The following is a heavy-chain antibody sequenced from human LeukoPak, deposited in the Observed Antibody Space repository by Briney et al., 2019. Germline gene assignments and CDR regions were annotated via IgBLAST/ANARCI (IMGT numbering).Heavy chain of an antibody. CDR1: GFTFSNAG. J-gene: IGHJ6*03. CDR2: IKSKTDGGTT. V-gene: IGHV3-15*01. Sequence: GGSLRLSCAASGFTFSNAGMSWVRQAPGKGLEWVGRIKSKTDGGTTDYAAPVKGRFTISREDSKNTLYLQMNSLKTEDTAVYYCTTYVGAYSNWGDYYYYYMYVWGKGTMVTVSS. CDR3: TTYVGAYSNWGDYYYYYMYV. D-gene: IGHD4-11*01.